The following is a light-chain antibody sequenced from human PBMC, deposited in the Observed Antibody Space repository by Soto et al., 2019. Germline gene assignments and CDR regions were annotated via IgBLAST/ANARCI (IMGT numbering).Light chain of an antibody. CDR1: QSISTN. CDR3: QQGYTNPIT. J-gene: IGKJ5*01. Sequence: DIQMTQSPSSLSPSVGDMFTITCGASQSISTNLNWYQQKPGEAPKPLIYIASSLYSGVPSRFSGSGSGTDFTLTITSLQPEDFATYYCQQGYTNPITFGQGTRLEIK. CDR2: IAS. V-gene: IGKV1-39*01.